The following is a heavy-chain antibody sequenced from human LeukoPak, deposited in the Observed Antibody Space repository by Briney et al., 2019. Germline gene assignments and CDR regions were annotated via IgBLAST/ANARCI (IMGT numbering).Heavy chain of an antibody. CDR1: GFKFFTFA. CDR3: AKRPYYDFWSGYFFDY. J-gene: IGHJ4*02. V-gene: IGHV3-30-3*02. D-gene: IGHD3-3*01. CDR2: ISYDGSNK. Sequence: PGRSLRLSCEASGFKFFTFAMHWVRRAPGKGLEWVAIISYDGSNKYYGDSVKGRFTISRDNSKNTLYLQMNSLRAEDTAVYYCAKRPYYDFWSGYFFDYWGQGTLVTVSS.